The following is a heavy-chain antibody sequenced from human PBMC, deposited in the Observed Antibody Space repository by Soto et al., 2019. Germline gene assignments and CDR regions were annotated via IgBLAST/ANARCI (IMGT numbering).Heavy chain of an antibody. D-gene: IGHD6-13*01. Sequence: PSETLSLTCAVYGGSFIGYCWSWIRQPPGKGLEWIGEINHSGSTNYNPSLKSRVTISVDTSKNQFSLKLSSVTAADTAVYYCARSEGRYSSYNWFDPWGQGTLVTVSS. V-gene: IGHV4-34*01. CDR1: GGSFIGYC. J-gene: IGHJ5*02. CDR2: INHSGST. CDR3: ARSEGRYSSYNWFDP.